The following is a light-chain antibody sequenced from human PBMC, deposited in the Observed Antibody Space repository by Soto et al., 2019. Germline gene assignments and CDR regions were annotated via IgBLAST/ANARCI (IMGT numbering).Light chain of an antibody. CDR3: QKYNSAPFT. CDR1: QSLSSSQ. CDR2: DAS. Sequence: GLTQSPGTLSLSPGERATLSCRASQSLSSSQLAWYQQKPGQAPRLLIHDASSRATGIPARFSGSGSGTEFTLTISSLQPEDVATYYCQKYNSAPFTFGPGTKVDIK. V-gene: IGKV3-20*01. J-gene: IGKJ3*01.